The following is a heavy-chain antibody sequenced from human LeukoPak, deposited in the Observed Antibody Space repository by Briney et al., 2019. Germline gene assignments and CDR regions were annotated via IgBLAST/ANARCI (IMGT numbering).Heavy chain of an antibody. V-gene: IGHV3-66*01. CDR3: ARGQVRYDAFDI. CDR2: IYSGGST. CDR1: GFTFSDYY. D-gene: IGHD3-16*02. Sequence: GGSLRLSCAASGFTFSDYYMSWIRQAPGKGLEWVSVIYSGGSTYYADSVKGRFTISRDNSKNTLYLQMNSLRAEDTAVYYCARGQVRYDAFDIWGQGTMVTVSS. J-gene: IGHJ3*02.